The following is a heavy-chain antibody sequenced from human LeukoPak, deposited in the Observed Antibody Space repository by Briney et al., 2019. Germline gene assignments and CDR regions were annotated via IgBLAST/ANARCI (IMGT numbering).Heavy chain of an antibody. Sequence: GGSLRLSCAASGFTFSSYAMSWVRQAPGKGLEWVSAISGSGGSTYYADSVKGRFTISRHNSKNTLYLQMNSLRAEDTAVYYCTKAIRGYSYGYGYWGQGTLVTVSS. D-gene: IGHD5-18*01. V-gene: IGHV3-23*01. J-gene: IGHJ4*02. CDR2: ISGSGGST. CDR1: GFTFSSYA. CDR3: TKAIRGYSYGYGY.